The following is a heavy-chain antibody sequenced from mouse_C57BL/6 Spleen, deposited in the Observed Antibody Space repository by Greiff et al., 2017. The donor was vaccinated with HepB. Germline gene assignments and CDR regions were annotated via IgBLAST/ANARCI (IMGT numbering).Heavy chain of an antibody. D-gene: IGHD4-1*01. V-gene: IGHV5-4*01. CDR3: ARGLTGTFYYAMDY. CDR2: ISDGGSYT. CDR1: GFTFSSYA. Sequence: EVQRVESGGGLVKPGGSLKLSCAASGFTFSSYAMSWVRQTPEKRLEWVATISDGGSYTYYPDNVKGRFTISRDNAKNNLYLQMSHLKSEDTAMYYCARGLTGTFYYAMDYWGQGTSVTVSS. J-gene: IGHJ4*01.